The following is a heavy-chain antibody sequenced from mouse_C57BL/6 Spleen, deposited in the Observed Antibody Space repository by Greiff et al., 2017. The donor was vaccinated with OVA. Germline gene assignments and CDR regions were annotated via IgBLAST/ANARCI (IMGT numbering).Heavy chain of an antibody. D-gene: IGHD1-1*01. CDR1: GFTFSSYA. V-gene: IGHV5-4*01. J-gene: IGHJ1*03. Sequence: DVQLVESGGGLVKPGGSLKLSCAASGFTFSSYAMSWVRQTPEKRLEWVATISDGGSYTYYPDNVKGRFTISRDNAKNNLYLQMSHLKSEDTAMYYCAREGYYYGSRYFDVWGTGTTVTVSS. CDR2: ISDGGSYT. CDR3: AREGYYYGSRYFDV.